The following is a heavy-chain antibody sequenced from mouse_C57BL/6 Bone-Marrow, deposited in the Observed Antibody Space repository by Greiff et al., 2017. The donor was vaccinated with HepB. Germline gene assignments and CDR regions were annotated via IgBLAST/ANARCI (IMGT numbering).Heavy chain of an antibody. V-gene: IGHV1-39*01. CDR2: INPNYGTT. J-gene: IGHJ4*01. CDR3: ARSEIYYYGSSPYYYAMDY. Sequence: EVKLQESGPELVKPGASVKISCKASGYSFTDYNMNWVKQSTGKSLEWIGVINPNYGTTSYNQKFKGKATLTVDQSSSTAYMQLNSLTSEDSAVYYCARSEIYYYGSSPYYYAMDYWGQGTSVTVSS. CDR1: GYSFTDYN. D-gene: IGHD1-1*01.